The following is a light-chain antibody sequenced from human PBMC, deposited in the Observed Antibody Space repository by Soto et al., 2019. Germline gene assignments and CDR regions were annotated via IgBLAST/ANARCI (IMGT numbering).Light chain of an antibody. CDR1: QTISSG. J-gene: IGKJ1*01. CDR3: QHYNSYSEA. V-gene: IGKV1-5*03. CDR2: KAS. Sequence: DIQMTQSPSTLSGSVGDRVTITCRASQTISSGLAWYQQKPGKAPKLLIYKASTLKSGVPSRFSGSGSGTEFTLTISSLQPDDFATYYCQHYNSYSEAFGPGTKVELK.